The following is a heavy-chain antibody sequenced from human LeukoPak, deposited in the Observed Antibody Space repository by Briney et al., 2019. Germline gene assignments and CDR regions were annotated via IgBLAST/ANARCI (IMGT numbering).Heavy chain of an antibody. V-gene: IGHV3-73*01. D-gene: IGHD2-2*01. CDR2: IRSKANSYAT. CDR3: TRARGVDCSSTSCPTAYYYGMDV. J-gene: IGHJ6*02. Sequence: GGSLRLSCAASGFTFSGSAMHWVRQASGKGLEWVGRIRSKANSYATAYAASVKGRFTISRDDSKNTAYLQMNSLKTEDTAVYYRTRARGVDCSSTSCPTAYYYGMDVWGQGTTVTVSS. CDR1: GFTFSGSA.